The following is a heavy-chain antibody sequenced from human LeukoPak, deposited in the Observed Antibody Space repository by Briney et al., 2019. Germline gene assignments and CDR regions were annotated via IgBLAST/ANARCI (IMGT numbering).Heavy chain of an antibody. CDR1: GFTFSSYE. CDR2: ISSSGSTI. Sequence: GGSLRLSCAASGFTFSSYEMNWVRQAPGKGLEWVSYISSSGSTIYYADSVKGRFTISRDNAKNSLYLQMNSLRAEDTAVYYCARVEDGDYVSYWGQGTLVTVSS. J-gene: IGHJ4*02. V-gene: IGHV3-48*03. D-gene: IGHD4-17*01. CDR3: ARVEDGDYVSY.